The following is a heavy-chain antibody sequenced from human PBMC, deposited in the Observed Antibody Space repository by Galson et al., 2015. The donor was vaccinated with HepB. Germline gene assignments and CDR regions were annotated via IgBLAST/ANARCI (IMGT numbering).Heavy chain of an antibody. Sequence: SLRLSCAASGFTFSSYSMNWVRQAPGKGLEWVSSISSSSSYIYYADSVKGRFTISRDNAKNSLYLQMNSLRAEDTAVYYCARNLGYCSGGSCYPTDAFDIWGQGTMVTVSS. J-gene: IGHJ3*02. V-gene: IGHV3-21*01. CDR1: GFTFSSYS. CDR2: ISSSSSYI. CDR3: ARNLGYCSGGSCYPTDAFDI. D-gene: IGHD2-15*01.